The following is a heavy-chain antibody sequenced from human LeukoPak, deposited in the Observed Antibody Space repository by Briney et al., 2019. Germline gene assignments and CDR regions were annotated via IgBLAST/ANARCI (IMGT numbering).Heavy chain of an antibody. CDR1: GFTFSSHR. J-gene: IGHJ4*02. CDR3: ARDPYDFWSGYYKGNDY. D-gene: IGHD3-3*01. Sequence: GGSLRLSCAASGFTFSSHRTNWPPHPPGKGLELVSSISTSSSYIYYADSVKGRFTISRDNAKNSLYLQMNSLTAEDTAVYYCARDPYDFWSGYYKGNDYWGQGTLVTVSS. CDR2: ISTSSSYI. V-gene: IGHV3-21*01.